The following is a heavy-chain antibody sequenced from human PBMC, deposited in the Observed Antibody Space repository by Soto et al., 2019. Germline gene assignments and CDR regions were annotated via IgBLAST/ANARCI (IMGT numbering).Heavy chain of an antibody. Sequence: GGSLRLSCAASGFTFSSYGMHWVRQAPGKGLEWVAVIWYDGSNKYYADSVKGRFTISRDNSKNTLYLQMNSLRAEDTAVYYCARGITTGNWPRYDAFDIWGQGTMVTVSS. D-gene: IGHD1-1*01. V-gene: IGHV3-33*01. CDR3: ARGITTGNWPRYDAFDI. J-gene: IGHJ3*02. CDR1: GFTFSSYG. CDR2: IWYDGSNK.